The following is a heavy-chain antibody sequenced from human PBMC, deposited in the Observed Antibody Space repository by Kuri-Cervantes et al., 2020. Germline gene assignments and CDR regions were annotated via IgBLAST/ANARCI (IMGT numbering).Heavy chain of an antibody. CDR2: ISYDGSNK. J-gene: IGHJ4*02. Sequence: GGSLRLSCAASGFTFSSYAMHWVRQAPGKGLEWVAVISYDGSNKYYADSVKGRFTISRDNSKNTLYLQMNSLRAEDTAVYYCVSHFGVLIHYWGQGTQVTVSS. CDR1: GFTFSSYA. D-gene: IGHD3-3*01. CDR3: VSHFGVLIHY. V-gene: IGHV3-30*01.